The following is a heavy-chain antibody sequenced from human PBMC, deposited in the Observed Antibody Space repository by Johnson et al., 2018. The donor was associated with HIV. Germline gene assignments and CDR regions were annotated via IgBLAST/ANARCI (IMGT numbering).Heavy chain of an antibody. V-gene: IGHV3-30*02. J-gene: IGHJ3*02. CDR3: ARGPIADDAFDI. Sequence: QVQLVESGGGVAQPGGSLRLSCAAFGFTFSYYGMHWVRQVPGKGREWVPFIRYDGDNEYYGDSVKGRFTISRDNSKNTLFLQMNSLRDEDTAVYFCARGPIADDAFDIWGQGTMVTVSS. CDR1: GFTFSYYG. D-gene: IGHD3-16*02. CDR2: IRYDGDNE.